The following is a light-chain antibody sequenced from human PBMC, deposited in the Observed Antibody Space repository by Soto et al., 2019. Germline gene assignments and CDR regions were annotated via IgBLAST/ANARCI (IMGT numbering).Light chain of an antibody. Sequence: QSVLTQPASVSGSPGQSITISCTGTSSDVGGYKYVSWYQQHPGKAPKLIIHEVSNRPSGVSNRFSGSKSGNTASLTISGLQVEDEADYYCKSYTSSSTHVFGTGTKLTVL. V-gene: IGLV2-14*01. CDR2: EVS. CDR1: SSDVGGYKY. J-gene: IGLJ1*01. CDR3: KSYTSSSTHV.